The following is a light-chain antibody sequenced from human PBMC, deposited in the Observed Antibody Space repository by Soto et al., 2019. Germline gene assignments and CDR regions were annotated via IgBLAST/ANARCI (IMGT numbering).Light chain of an antibody. CDR1: QGITSW. J-gene: IGKJ4*01. CDR2: AAS. CDR3: QQASSFPLT. V-gene: IGKV1-12*01. Sequence: DIQMTQSPSSVSASVGDSLTITCRASQGITSWVAWYQHKPGRAPKLLIYAASRLQRGVPSRFSGSGSGTEFTLTISSLQPEDFGTYYCQQASSFPLTLGGGTKVEIK.